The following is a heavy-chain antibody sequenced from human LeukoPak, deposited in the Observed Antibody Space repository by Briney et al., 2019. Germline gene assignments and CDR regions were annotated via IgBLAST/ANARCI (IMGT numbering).Heavy chain of an antibody. J-gene: IGHJ3*02. CDR1: GFTVSNKY. CDR2: IYSDGRT. V-gene: IGHV3-53*01. Sequence: GGSLRLSCAASGFTVSNKYMTWVRQAPGKGLEWVSLIYSDGRTYYADSVKGRCTISRDNSKNTLYLQMNSLRVEDTAVYYCARGLFLSGFLDAFDIWGQGTVVTVSS. D-gene: IGHD3-22*01. CDR3: ARGLFLSGFLDAFDI.